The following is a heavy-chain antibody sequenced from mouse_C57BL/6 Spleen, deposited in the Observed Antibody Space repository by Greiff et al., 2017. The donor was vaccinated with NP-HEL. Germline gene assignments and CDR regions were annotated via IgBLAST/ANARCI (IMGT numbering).Heavy chain of an antibody. CDR1: GYAFTNYL. J-gene: IGHJ4*01. V-gene: IGHV1-54*01. CDR3: ARGFYGSSPGDY. D-gene: IGHD1-1*01. Sequence: VQLQQSGAELVRPGTSVKVSCKASGYAFTNYLIEWVKQRPGQGLEWIGVINPGSGGTNYNEKFKGKATLTADKSSSTAYMQLSSLTSEDSAVYFCARGFYGSSPGDYWGQGTSVTVSS. CDR2: INPGSGGT.